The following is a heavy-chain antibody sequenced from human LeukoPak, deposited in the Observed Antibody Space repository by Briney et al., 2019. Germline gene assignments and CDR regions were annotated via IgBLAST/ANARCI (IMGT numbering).Heavy chain of an antibody. D-gene: IGHD3-16*01. CDR3: ARELTSKGGAFDI. Sequence: ASVKVSCKASGYTFTGYYMHWVRQAPGQGLEWMGWINPNSGGTNYAQKFQGRVTMTRDTSISTAYMELSRLRSDDTAVYYCARELTSKGGAFDIWGQGTMVTVSS. V-gene: IGHV1-2*02. CDR1: GYTFTGYY. CDR2: INPNSGGT. J-gene: IGHJ3*02.